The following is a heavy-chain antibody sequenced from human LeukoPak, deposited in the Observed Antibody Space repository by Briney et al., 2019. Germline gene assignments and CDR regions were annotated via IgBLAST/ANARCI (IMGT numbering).Heavy chain of an antibody. CDR3: ARAAWNRYYYYYYMDV. D-gene: IGHD1-1*01. CDR1: GGSISSSSYY. V-gene: IGHV4-39*07. Sequence: SETLSLTCTVSGGSISSSSYYWGWIRQPPGKGLEWIGSIYYSGSTYYNPSLKSRVTISVDTSKNQFSLKLSSVTAADTAVYYCARAAWNRYYYYYYMDVWGKGTTVTVSS. CDR2: IYYSGST. J-gene: IGHJ6*03.